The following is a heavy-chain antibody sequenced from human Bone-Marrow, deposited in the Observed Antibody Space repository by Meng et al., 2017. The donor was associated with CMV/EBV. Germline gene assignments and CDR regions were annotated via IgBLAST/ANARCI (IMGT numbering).Heavy chain of an antibody. CDR1: GYTFINFG. CDR3: ARDRYNWDFDY. Sequence: ASVKVSCKASGYTFINFGFSWVRQAPGQGLQWMGWISTYNGNTNYAQRFQGRVTLTTDTSTSTAYMELRSLRSDDTAVYYCARDRYNWDFDYWGQGTLVTVSS. D-gene: IGHD1-1*01. V-gene: IGHV1-18*01. CDR2: ISTYNGNT. J-gene: IGHJ4*02.